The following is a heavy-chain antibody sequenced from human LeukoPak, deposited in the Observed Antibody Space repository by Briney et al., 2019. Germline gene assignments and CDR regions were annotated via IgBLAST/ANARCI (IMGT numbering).Heavy chain of an antibody. CDR3: ARPTHYYDPWDAFDI. D-gene: IGHD3-22*01. CDR2: IYYSGST. Sequence: PSETLSLTCTVSGGSISSSSYYWGWIRQPPGKGLEWIGSIYYSGSTYYNPSLKSRVTISVDTSKNQFSLKLSSVTAADTAVYYCARPTHYYDPWDAFDIWGQGTMVTVSS. J-gene: IGHJ3*02. CDR1: GGSISSSSYY. V-gene: IGHV4-39*01.